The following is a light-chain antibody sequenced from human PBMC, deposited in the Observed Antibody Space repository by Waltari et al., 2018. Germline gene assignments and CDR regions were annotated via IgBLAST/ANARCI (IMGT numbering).Light chain of an antibody. CDR1: QDISTW. CDR2: AAS. CDR3: QQANSFPYT. J-gene: IGKJ2*01. Sequence: DIQMTQSPSSVSAFVGDTVTITFRASQDISTWLTWYQQKPGKAPKLLIFAASSLKRGVPSRFSGSGSGTDFTLTITSLQPEDFATYYCQQANSFPYTFGPGTKVEI. V-gene: IGKV1D-12*01.